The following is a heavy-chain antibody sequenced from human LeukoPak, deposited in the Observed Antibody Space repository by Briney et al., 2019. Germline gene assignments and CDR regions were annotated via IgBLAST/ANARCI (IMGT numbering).Heavy chain of an antibody. J-gene: IGHJ4*02. CDR2: IRSKVFGGTT. CDR3: TRERVRGYSYGDPGY. V-gene: IGHV3-49*05. Sequence: KSGGSLRLSCTASGFIFADYAMSWFRQAPGKGLEWVSFIRSKVFGGTTEYAASVKGRFTVSRDDSKSIAYLQMKSLKTEDTAVYYCTRERVRGYSYGDPGYWGQGTLVTVSS. D-gene: IGHD5-18*01. CDR1: GFIFADYA.